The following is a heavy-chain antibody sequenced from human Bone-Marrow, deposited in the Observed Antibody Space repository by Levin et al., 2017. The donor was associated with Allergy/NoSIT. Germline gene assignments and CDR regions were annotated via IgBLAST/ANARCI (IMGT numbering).Heavy chain of an antibody. CDR2: IYTGGST. V-gene: IGHV3-66*02. CDR3: ARGDRDFDY. D-gene: IGHD3-10*01. J-gene: IGHJ4*02. Sequence: GESLKISCAASGFTVSSNYVSWVRQAPGKGLEWVSVIYTGGSTYYADSVKGRFTISRDNSKNTLFLQMNSLRAEDTAVYYCARGDRDFDYWGQGTLVTVSS. CDR1: GFTVSSNY.